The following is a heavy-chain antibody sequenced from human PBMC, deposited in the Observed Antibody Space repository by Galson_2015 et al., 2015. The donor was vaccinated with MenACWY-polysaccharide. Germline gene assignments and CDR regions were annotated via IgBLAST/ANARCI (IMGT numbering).Heavy chain of an antibody. CDR2: ITPFNGNV. J-gene: IGHJ3*02. D-gene: IGHD4-23*01. CDR3: ARDTDGGFDI. V-gene: IGHV1-45*02. CDR1: GYTFKNRY. Sequence: SVKVSCKASGYTFKNRYLHWVRQAPGQAPEWMGWITPFNGNVKCAQKFQDRVTLTRDTSISTAYMELSRLRSDDTALYYCARDTDGGFDIWGQGTMVTVSS.